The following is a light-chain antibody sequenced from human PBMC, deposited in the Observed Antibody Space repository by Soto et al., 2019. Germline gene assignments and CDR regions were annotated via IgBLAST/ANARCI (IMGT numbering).Light chain of an antibody. J-gene: IGKJ1*01. Sequence: DIQMTQSPSTLSASVGDRVTITCRASQSISSLLAWYQQKPGKAPKLLIYDASSLESGVPSRFSGSGSGTEFTLTISSLQPDDFATYYCQQYRTFGQGTKVDI. V-gene: IGKV1-5*01. CDR3: QQYRT. CDR1: QSISSL. CDR2: DAS.